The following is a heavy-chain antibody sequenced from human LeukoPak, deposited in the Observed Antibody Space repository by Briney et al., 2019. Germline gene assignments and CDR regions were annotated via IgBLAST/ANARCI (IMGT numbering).Heavy chain of an antibody. J-gene: IGHJ4*02. D-gene: IGHD3-10*01. V-gene: IGHV1-18*01. CDR3: ARDRFNMVRAGRGLDY. CDR1: GYTFTSYG. CDR2: ISAYNGNT. Sequence: ASVKVSCKASGYTFTSYGISWVRQAPGQGLEWMGWISAYNGNTNYAQRLQGRVTMTTDTSKSTAYMGLRSLRSDDTAVYYCARDRFNMVRAGRGLDYWGQGTLVTVSS.